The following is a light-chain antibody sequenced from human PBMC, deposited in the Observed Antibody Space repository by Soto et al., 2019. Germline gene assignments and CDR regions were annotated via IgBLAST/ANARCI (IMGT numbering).Light chain of an antibody. J-gene: IGKJ1*01. V-gene: IGKV3-11*01. CDR3: HQRQSWPRT. CDR1: QSFSSN. CDR2: DAS. Sequence: EIVLTQSPATLSLSPGERATLSCRAGQSFSSNLAWYQQKPGQAPRLLIYDASKRATGIPARFSGSGSGTDFTLTISSLEPEDFAVYYCHQRQSWPRTFGQGTKVDI.